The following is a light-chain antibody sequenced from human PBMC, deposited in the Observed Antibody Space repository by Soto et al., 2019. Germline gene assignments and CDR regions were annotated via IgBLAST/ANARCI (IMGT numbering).Light chain of an antibody. CDR3: VSYTDTDTLV. CDR2: EVT. V-gene: IGLV2-14*01. J-gene: IGLJ1*01. Sequence: QSALTQPASVSGSRGKSIIISCVGRDTDVGQDKSVSWYQQGPGQAPKLLIFEVTNRPSGVSKRFSGSRSGNTASLTISGLQPDDEGDYFCVSYTDTDTLVFGTGTKLTVL. CDR1: DTDVGQDKS.